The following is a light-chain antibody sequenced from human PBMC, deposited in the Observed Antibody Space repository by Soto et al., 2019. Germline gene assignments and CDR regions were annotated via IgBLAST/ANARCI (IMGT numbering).Light chain of an antibody. CDR1: QSVSSIY. J-gene: IGKJ1*01. V-gene: IGKV3-20*01. CDR3: QQYGSSSWT. Sequence: IVLTQSPGTLSLSPGERATLSCRASQSVSSIYLAWYQHKPGQAPRLLIYGASSRATGIPDRFSGSGSGTDFTLTISRLGPEDFAVYYCQQYGSSSWTFGRGTTVEIK. CDR2: GAS.